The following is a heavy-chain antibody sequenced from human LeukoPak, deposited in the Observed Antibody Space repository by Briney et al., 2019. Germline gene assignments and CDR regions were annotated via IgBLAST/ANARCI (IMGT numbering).Heavy chain of an antibody. J-gene: IGHJ4*02. CDR2: TSSSSSCI. D-gene: IGHD3-16*02. V-gene: IGHV3-21*01. CDR1: GFTFSSYS. CDR3: AREGDYVWGSYRYYSY. Sequence: GGSLRLSCAASGFTFSSYSMNWVRQAPGKGLEWVSSTSSSSSCIYYADSVKGRFTISRDNAKNSLYLQMNSLRAEDTAVYYCAREGDYVWGSYRYYSYWGQGTLVTVSS.